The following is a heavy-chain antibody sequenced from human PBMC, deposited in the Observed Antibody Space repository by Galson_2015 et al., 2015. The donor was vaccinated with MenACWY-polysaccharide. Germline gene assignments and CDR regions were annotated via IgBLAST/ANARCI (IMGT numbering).Heavy chain of an antibody. Sequence: LSLTCSVSGGSISSGAYYWSWIGQPAGKGLEWIGRIYTSGSTNYNHSLKSRVTISVETTKNQFSLRLSSVTAADTAVYYCAREGYSSGWHYFDYWGQGTLVTVSS. V-gene: IGHV4-61*02. D-gene: IGHD6-19*01. CDR3: AREGYSSGWHYFDY. CDR1: GGSISSGAYY. CDR2: IYTSGST. J-gene: IGHJ4*02.